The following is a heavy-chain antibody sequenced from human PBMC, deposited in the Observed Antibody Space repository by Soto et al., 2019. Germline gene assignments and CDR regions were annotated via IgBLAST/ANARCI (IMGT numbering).Heavy chain of an antibody. CDR2: IYTSGST. CDR1: GGSISSYY. J-gene: IGHJ4*02. CDR3: ARDRNGVRTNYFDY. D-gene: IGHD2-21*01. V-gene: IGHV4-4*07. Sequence: PSETLSLTCTVSGGSISSYYWSWIRPPAGKGLEWIGRIYTSGSTNYNPSLKSRATMSVDTSKNQFSLKLSSVTAADTAVYYCARDRNGVRTNYFDYWGQGTLVTVSS.